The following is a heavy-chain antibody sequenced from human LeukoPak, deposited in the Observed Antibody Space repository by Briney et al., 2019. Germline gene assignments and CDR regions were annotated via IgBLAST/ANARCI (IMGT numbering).Heavy chain of an antibody. CDR3: ARGTRPGPLLHLAY. V-gene: IGHV1-18*01. Sequence: ASVKVSCKASGYTFTNYGINWVRQAPGQGLEWMGGISTYNGNTNYAQRLQGRVTMTTDTSTSTAYMELRSLRSDDTAVFYCARGTRPGPLLHLAYWGQGTRVTVSS. D-gene: IGHD2-2*01. J-gene: IGHJ4*02. CDR1: GYTFTNYG. CDR2: ISTYNGNT.